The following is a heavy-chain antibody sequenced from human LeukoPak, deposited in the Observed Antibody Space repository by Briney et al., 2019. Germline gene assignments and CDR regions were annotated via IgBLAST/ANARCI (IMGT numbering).Heavy chain of an antibody. CDR3: TAWIVGCWVVGY. J-gene: IGHJ4*02. D-gene: IGHD2-2*03. Sequence: PGGSLRLSCAASGFTFSNAWMSWVRQAPGKGLEWVGRIKSKTDGWTTDYAAPVKGRFTISRDDSKNTLYLQMNSLKTEDTAVYYCTAWIVGCWVVGYWGQGTLVTVSS. CDR2: IKSKTDGWTT. CDR1: GFTFSNAW. V-gene: IGHV3-15*01.